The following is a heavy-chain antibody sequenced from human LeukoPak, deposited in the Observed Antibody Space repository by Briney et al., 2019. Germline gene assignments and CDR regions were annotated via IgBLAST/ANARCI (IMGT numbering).Heavy chain of an antibody. D-gene: IGHD3-16*02. CDR1: GFTFSSYA. CDR2: ISGSGGST. V-gene: IGHV3-23*01. CDR3: AKDSIGVWGSYRYPFDAFDI. Sequence: GGSLRLSCAASGFTFSSYAMSWVRLAPGKGLEWVSAISGSGGSTYYADSVKGRFTISRDNSKNTLYLQMNSLRAEDTAVYYCAKDSIGVWGSYRYPFDAFDIWGQGTMVTVSS. J-gene: IGHJ3*02.